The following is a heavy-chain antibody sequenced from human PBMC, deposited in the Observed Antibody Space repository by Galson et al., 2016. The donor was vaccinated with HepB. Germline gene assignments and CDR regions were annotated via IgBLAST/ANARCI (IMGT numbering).Heavy chain of an antibody. CDR1: GFTFSSYA. CDR3: VKSGYYYDNSGYRFLRY. CDR2: ISLSGKST. D-gene: IGHD3-22*01. Sequence: SLRLSCAGSGFTFSSYAMSWVRQAPGKGLEWVSSISLSGKSTYYADSVEGRFTISRDNSQSTLFLQMSALRVEDAAVYYCVKSGYYYDNSGYRFLRYWGQGTLVTVSS. J-gene: IGHJ4*02. V-gene: IGHV3-23*01.